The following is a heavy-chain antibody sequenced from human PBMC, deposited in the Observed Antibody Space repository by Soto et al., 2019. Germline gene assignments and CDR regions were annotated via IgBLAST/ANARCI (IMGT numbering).Heavy chain of an antibody. CDR1: GFTFSSYA. CDR2: ISSDGSNE. CDR3: ERTRDYDSTGYLRYFDY. V-gene: IGHV3-30-3*01. J-gene: IGHJ4*02. D-gene: IGHD3-22*01. Sequence: GGSLRLSCAASGFTFSSYALHWVRQAPGKGLEWVAVISSDGSNEYYADSVKGRFTISRDNSKNTLFLQMNSLRADDTAVYYCERTRDYDSTGYLRYFDYWGQGTLVTVSS.